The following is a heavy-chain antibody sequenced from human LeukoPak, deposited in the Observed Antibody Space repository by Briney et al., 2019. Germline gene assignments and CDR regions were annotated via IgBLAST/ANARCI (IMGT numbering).Heavy chain of an antibody. CDR2: ISGGGST. CDR1: GFTFSSYA. D-gene: IGHD3-10*01. CDR3: AKAYLWFGELDYFDY. J-gene: IGHJ4*02. Sequence: GGSLRLSCAASGFTFSSYAMSWVRQAPGKGLEWVSGISGGGSTYYADSVKGRFTISRDNSKNTLYLQMNSLRAEDTALYYCAKAYLWFGELDYFDYWGQGTLVTVSS. V-gene: IGHV3-23*01.